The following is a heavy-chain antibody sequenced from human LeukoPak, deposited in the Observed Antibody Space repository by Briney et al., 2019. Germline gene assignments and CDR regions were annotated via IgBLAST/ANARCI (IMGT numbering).Heavy chain of an antibody. D-gene: IGHD2-15*01. CDR2: IYYSGST. CDR1: GGSISSSSYY. CDR3: ARQNRLGYCSGGSCYAALKAEYFQH. J-gene: IGHJ1*01. Sequence: SETLSLTCTVSGGSISSSSYYWGWIRQPPGKGLEWIGSIYYSGSTYYNPSLKSRVTISVDTSKNQFSLKLSSVTAADMAVYYCARQNRLGYCSGGSCYAALKAEYFQHWGQGTLVTVSS. V-gene: IGHV4-39*01.